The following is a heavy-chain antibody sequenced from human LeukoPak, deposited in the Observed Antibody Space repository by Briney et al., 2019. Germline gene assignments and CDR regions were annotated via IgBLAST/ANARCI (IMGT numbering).Heavy chain of an antibody. CDR2: ISGDGGST. J-gene: IGHJ4*02. V-gene: IGHV3-43*02. CDR3: ARVLYDSSGYTQYYFDY. D-gene: IGHD3-22*01. Sequence: GGSLRLSCAASGFTFDDYAMHWVRQAPGKGLEWVSLISGDGGSTYYADSVKGRFTISRDNSKNSLYLQMNSLRTEDTALYYCARVLYDSSGYTQYYFDYWGQGTLVTVSS. CDR1: GFTFDDYA.